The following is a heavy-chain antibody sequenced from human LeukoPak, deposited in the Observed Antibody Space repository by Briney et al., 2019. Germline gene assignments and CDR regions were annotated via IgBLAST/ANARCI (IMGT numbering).Heavy chain of an antibody. V-gene: IGHV3-30*02. CDR1: GFTFNNYG. J-gene: IGHJ4*02. CDR2: IRSDGGYK. Sequence: PGGSLRLSCAASGFTFNNYGMHWVRQAPGKGLEWVAFIRSDGGYKYYADSVKGRFTISRDNSKNTLYLQMNSLRAEDTAVYYCARHVTGGSYHFDYWGQGTLVTVSS. D-gene: IGHD1-26*01. CDR3: ARHVTGGSYHFDY.